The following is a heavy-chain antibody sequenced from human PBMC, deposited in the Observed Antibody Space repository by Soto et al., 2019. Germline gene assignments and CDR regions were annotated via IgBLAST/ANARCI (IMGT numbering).Heavy chain of an antibody. CDR3: AKDLTGSWSYRQGAFEI. V-gene: IGHV3-23*01. CDR2: ISGSGGST. CDR1: GFTFSSYA. Sequence: GGSLRLSCAASGFTFSSYAMSWVRQAPGTGLEWVSAISGSGGSTYYADSVKGRFTISRDNSKNTLYLQMNSLRAEDTAVYYCAKDLTGSWSYRQGAFEIWGQGTMVTVSS. D-gene: IGHD1-26*01. J-gene: IGHJ3*02.